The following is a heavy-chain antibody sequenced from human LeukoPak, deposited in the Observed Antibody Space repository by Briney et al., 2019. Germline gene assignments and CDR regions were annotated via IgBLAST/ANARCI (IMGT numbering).Heavy chain of an antibody. D-gene: IGHD2-2*01. CDR2: IRYDGSNK. CDR3: AKGRSEFVVVPAATDY. J-gene: IGHJ4*02. V-gene: IGHV3-30*02. CDR1: GFTFRSYG. Sequence: GGSLRLSCAASGFTFRSYGMHWVRQAPGKGLEWVAFIRYDGSNKYYADSVKGRFTISRDNSKNTLYLQMNSLRAEDTAVYYCAKGRSEFVVVPAATDYWGQGTLVTVSS.